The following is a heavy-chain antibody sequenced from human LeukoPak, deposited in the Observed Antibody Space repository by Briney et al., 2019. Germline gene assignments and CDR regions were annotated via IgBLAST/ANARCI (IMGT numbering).Heavy chain of an antibody. CDR3: AKGTSSWHEFDY. J-gene: IGHJ4*02. V-gene: IGHV3-43D*03. Sequence: GGTLRLSCAASGFIFRNYAMHWVRHAPGKGLEWVSLITWDAGSTYYADSVKGRFTISRDNSKNSLYLQINSLRAEDTALYYCAKGTSSWHEFDYWGQGTLVTVSS. D-gene: IGHD6-13*01. CDR2: ITWDAGST. CDR1: GFIFRNYA.